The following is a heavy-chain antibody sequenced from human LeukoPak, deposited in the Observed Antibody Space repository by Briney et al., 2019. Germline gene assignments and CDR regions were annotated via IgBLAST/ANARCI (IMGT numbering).Heavy chain of an antibody. Sequence: GGSLRLSCAVSGFPFSSYAMHWVRQAPGKGLEWVALISYDDGSNKYYADSVKGRFTISRDYFKNTLYLLMNSLRVEDTAVYYCARDSTPHYYGSGSYYTDAFDIWGQGTMVTVSS. CDR3: ARDSTPHYYGSGSYYTDAFDI. D-gene: IGHD3-10*01. CDR2: ISYDDGSNK. J-gene: IGHJ3*02. V-gene: IGHV3-30*04. CDR1: GFPFSSYA.